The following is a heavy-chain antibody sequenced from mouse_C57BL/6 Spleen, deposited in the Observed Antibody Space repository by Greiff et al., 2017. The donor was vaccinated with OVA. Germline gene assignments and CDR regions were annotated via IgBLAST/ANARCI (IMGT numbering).Heavy chain of an antibody. V-gene: IGHV5-4*01. CDR3: ARGGMVAYYFDY. D-gene: IGHD2-3*01. CDR2: ISDGGSYT. CDR1: GFTFSSYA. Sequence: EVQLVESGGGLVKPGGSLKLSCAASGFTFSSYAMSWVRQTPEKRLEWVATISDGGSYTYYPDNVKGRFTISRDNAKNNLYLQMSHLKSEDTAMYYCARGGMVAYYFDYWGQGTTLTVSS. J-gene: IGHJ2*01.